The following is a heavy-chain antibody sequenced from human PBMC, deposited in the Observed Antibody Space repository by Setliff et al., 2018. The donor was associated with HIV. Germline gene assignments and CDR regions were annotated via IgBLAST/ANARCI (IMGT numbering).Heavy chain of an antibody. CDR3: ASRVYSYDSNNFLREEGFDP. V-gene: IGHV4-34*01. CDR2: INHSRST. CDR1: GGSFSSYY. Sequence: SETLSLTCAVYGGSFSSYYWIWHRQPPGKGLEWIGEINHSRSTAYNPSLTSRVTISIDTSKNQFSLNLTAVTASDTSVYYCASRVYSYDSNNFLREEGFDPWGQGTLVTVSS. J-gene: IGHJ5*02. D-gene: IGHD3-22*01.